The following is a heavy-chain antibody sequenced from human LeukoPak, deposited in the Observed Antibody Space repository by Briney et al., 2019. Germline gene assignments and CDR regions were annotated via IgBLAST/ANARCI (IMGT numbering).Heavy chain of an antibody. D-gene: IGHD3-10*01. J-gene: IGHJ4*02. CDR2: INHSGST. CDR3: ARGRSITMVRGSEFDY. Sequence: SETLSLTCAVYGGSFSGYYWSWIRQPPGKGLEWIGEINHSGSTNYNPSLKSRVTISVDTSKNQFSLKLSPVTAADTAVYYCARGRSITMVRGSEFDYWGQGTLVTVSS. V-gene: IGHV4-34*01. CDR1: GGSFSGYY.